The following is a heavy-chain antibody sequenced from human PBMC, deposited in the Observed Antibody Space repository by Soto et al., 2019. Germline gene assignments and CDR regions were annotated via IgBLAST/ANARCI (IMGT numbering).Heavy chain of an antibody. J-gene: IGHJ3*02. V-gene: IGHV4-4*02. CDR3: ARTSYDILTGRLDAFDI. D-gene: IGHD3-9*01. CDR1: GGSISSSNW. Sequence: SETLSLTCAVSGGSISSSNWWSWVRQPPGKGLEWIGEIYHSGSTNYNPSLKSRVTISVDKSKNQFSLKLSSVTAADTAVYYCARTSYDILTGRLDAFDIWGQGTMVTVSS. CDR2: IYHSGST.